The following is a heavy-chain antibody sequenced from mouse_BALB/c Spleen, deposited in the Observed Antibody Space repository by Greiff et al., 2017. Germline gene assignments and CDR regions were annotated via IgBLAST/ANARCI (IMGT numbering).Heavy chain of an antibody. CDR2: IRNKANGYTT. V-gene: IGHV7-3*02. J-gene: IGHJ4*01. CDR3: ARDYYDYDVGYAMDY. D-gene: IGHD2-4*01. CDR1: GFTFTDYY. Sequence: EVQLVESGGGLVQPGGSLRLSCATSGFTFTDYYMSWVRQPPGKALEWLGFIRNKANGYTTEYSASVKGRFTISRDNSQSILYLQMNTLRAEDSATYYCARDYYDYDVGYAMDYWGQGTSVTVSS.